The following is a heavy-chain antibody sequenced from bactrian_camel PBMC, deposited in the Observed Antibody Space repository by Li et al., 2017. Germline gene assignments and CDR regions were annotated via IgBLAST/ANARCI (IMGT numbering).Heavy chain of an antibody. J-gene: IGHJ4*01. CDR2: INRNGGT. D-gene: IGHD3*01. CDR3: ARRGGRLEYNY. CDR1: GFTFASYA. Sequence: VQLVESGGGLVRPGGSLRFSCTASGFTFASYAMSWVRQAPGKGIEWVSSINRNGGTTYADSVQGRFTISRDNAKNTLYLQLNSLKPDDTAIYFCARRGGRLEYNYWGQGTQVTVS. V-gene: IGHV3S42*01.